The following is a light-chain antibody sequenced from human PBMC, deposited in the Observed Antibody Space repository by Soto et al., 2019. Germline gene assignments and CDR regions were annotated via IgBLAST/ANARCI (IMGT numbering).Light chain of an antibody. CDR2: WAS. CDR3: QQYYSTPYT. V-gene: IGKV4-1*01. CDR1: QSILHSSNNKNY. J-gene: IGKJ2*01. Sequence: DIVMTHSPDSLAVSLGERATINCKSSQSILHSSNNKNYLAWYQQRPGQPPKLLIYWASTRESGVPDRFSGSGSGTDFTLTIRGLQAEDVAVYYCQQYYSTPYTFGQGTKLESK.